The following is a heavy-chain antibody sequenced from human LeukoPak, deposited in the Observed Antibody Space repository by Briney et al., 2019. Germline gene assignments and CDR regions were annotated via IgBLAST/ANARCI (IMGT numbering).Heavy chain of an antibody. CDR1: GYSISSGYY. D-gene: IGHD4-17*01. CDR3: ARDIGDLDAFDI. V-gene: IGHV4-38-2*02. J-gene: IGHJ3*02. CDR2: IYHSGST. Sequence: SETLSLTCTVSGYSISSGYYWGWIRQPPGKGLEWIGSIYHSGSTYYNPSLKSRVTISVDTSKNQFSLKLSSVTAADTAVYYCARDIGDLDAFDIWGQGTMVTVSS.